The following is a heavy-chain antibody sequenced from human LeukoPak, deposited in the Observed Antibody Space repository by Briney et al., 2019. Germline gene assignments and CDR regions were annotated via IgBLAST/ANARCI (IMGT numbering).Heavy chain of an antibody. V-gene: IGHV3-74*01. CDR1: GFTFSSYW. CDR3: ARGPAGWLGSDY. D-gene: IGHD6-19*01. Sequence: GGSLRLSCTASGFTFSSYWMHWVRQAPGKGLVWVSRINSDGSSTSYADSVKGRFTISRDNAKNTLYLQMNSLRAEDTAVYYCARGPAGWLGSDYWGQGTLVTVSS. J-gene: IGHJ4*02. CDR2: INSDGSST.